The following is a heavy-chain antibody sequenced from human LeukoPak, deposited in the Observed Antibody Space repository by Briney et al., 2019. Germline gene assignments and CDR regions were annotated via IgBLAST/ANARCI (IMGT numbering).Heavy chain of an antibody. J-gene: IGHJ3*02. CDR1: GFTFSDHV. CDR2: INWNGGST. D-gene: IGHD1-26*01. CDR3: ARLGVGATRDAFDI. Sequence: PGRSLRLSCAASGFTFSDHVMHWVRQTPGKGLEWVSGINWNGGSTGYADSVKGRFTISRDNAKNSLYLQMNSLRAEGTALYYCARLGVGATRDAFDIWGQGTMVTVSS. V-gene: IGHV3-20*04.